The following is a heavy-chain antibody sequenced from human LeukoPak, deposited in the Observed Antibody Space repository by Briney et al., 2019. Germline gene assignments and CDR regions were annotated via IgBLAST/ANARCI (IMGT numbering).Heavy chain of an antibody. CDR1: GFTFSSYW. V-gene: IGHV3-74*01. D-gene: IGHD3-22*01. CDR2: INSDGSST. Sequence: GGSLRLSCAASGFTFSSYWMHWVRHAPGKGLVWVSRINSDGSSTIYADSVKGRFTISRDNAKNTLYLQMNSLRAEDTAVYYCARRRTYYYDSSGYVDYWGQGTLVTVSS. J-gene: IGHJ4*02. CDR3: ARRRTYYYDSSGYVDY.